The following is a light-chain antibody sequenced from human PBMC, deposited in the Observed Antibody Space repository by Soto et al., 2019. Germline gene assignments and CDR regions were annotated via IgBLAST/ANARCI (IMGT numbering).Light chain of an antibody. Sequence: QSALTQPHSVSGSPGQSVTISCTGTSRDVGGYNYVSWYQQHPGKAPKLMIYDVSKRPSGVPDRFSGSKSGNTASLTISGLQAEDEVDYYCCSYAGSYTLVFGGGTQLTVL. CDR3: CSYAGSYTLV. CDR2: DVS. CDR1: SRDVGGYNY. V-gene: IGLV2-11*01. J-gene: IGLJ2*01.